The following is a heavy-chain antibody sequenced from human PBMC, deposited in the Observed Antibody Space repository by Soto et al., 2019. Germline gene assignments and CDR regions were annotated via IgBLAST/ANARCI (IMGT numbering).Heavy chain of an antibody. CDR3: ARDRPSYYDILTGYRHTQYYFDS. J-gene: IGHJ4*02. D-gene: IGHD3-9*01. V-gene: IGHV4-31*03. Sequence: QVQLQESGPGLVKPSQTLSLTCTVSGGSISSGGYYWSWIRQHPGKGLEWIGYIYYSGSTYYNPSLKSRVTITVDTSKNQFSLKLISVTAADTAVYYCARDRPSYYDILTGYRHTQYYFDSWGQGTLVTVSS. CDR2: IYYSGST. CDR1: GGSISSGGYY.